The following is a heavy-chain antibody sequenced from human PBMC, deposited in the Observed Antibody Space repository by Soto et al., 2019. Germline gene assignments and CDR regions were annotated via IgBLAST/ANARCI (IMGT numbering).Heavy chain of an antibody. CDR3: AGGQYSSGGGYFDY. Sequence: EVQLVESGGGLVQPGGSLRLSCAASGFTFSSYEMNWVRQAPGKGLEWVSYISSSGSTIYYADSVKGRFTISRDNAKNSLYLQMNRLRAEDTAVYYCAGGQYSSGGGYFDYWGQETLVTVSS. CDR1: GFTFSSYE. CDR2: ISSSGSTI. J-gene: IGHJ4*02. V-gene: IGHV3-48*03. D-gene: IGHD6-19*01.